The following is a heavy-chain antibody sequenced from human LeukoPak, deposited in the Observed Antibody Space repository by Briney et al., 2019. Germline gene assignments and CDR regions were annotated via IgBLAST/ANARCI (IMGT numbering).Heavy chain of an antibody. J-gene: IGHJ4*02. CDR3: ARGYCRSSSCPSFDY. D-gene: IGHD2-2*01. CDR2: MYYGGST. CDR1: GGSISSGGYS. Sequence: SQTLSLTCAVSGGSISSGGYSWSWIRQPPGKGLEWFGYMYYGGSTYHNPSLKSRVTISVDTSKNQFSLELNSVTAADTAVYYCARGYCRSSSCPSFDYWGQGTLVTVSS. V-gene: IGHV4-30-2*01.